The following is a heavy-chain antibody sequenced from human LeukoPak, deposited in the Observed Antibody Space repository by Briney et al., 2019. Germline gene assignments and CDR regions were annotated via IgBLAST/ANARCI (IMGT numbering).Heavy chain of an antibody. CDR1: GFIFSRYW. CDR2: IKQDGSEK. V-gene: IGHV3-7*03. J-gene: IGHJ4*02. CDR3: ARGISGPDYFDY. Sequence: GGSLGLSCAASGFIFSRYWMIWVRQAPGKGLEWVANIKQDGSEKYYVDSVKGRFTISRDNAKNSLYLQMNSLRAEDTALYYCARGISGPDYFDYWGQGTLVTGSS. D-gene: IGHD3-10*01.